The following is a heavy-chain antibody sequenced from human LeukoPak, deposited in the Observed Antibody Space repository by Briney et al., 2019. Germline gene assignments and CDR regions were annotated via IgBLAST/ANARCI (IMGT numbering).Heavy chain of an antibody. CDR1: GGSISSGSYY. Sequence: PSETLSLTCTVSGGSISSGSYYWSWIRQPAGKGLEWIGRIYTSGSTNYNPSLKSRVTISVDTSKNQFSLKLSSVTAADTAVYYCARDGTRRLYYDSSGYSIYYFDYWGQGILVTASS. V-gene: IGHV4-61*02. D-gene: IGHD3-22*01. CDR2: IYTSGST. J-gene: IGHJ4*02. CDR3: ARDGTRRLYYDSSGYSIYYFDY.